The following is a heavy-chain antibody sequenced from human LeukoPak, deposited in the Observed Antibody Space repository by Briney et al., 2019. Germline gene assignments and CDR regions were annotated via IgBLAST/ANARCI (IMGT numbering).Heavy chain of an antibody. Sequence: GGSLRLSCAASGFTFSSYAMHWVRQAPGKGLEWVAVISYDGSNKYYADSVKGRFTISRDNAKNSLYLQMNSLRAEDTAVYYCARDEAPSTYGLRFLEWPPGAFDIWGQGTMVTVSS. CDR1: GFTFSSYA. D-gene: IGHD3-3*01. V-gene: IGHV3-30-3*01. CDR3: ARDEAPSTYGLRFLEWPPGAFDI. CDR2: ISYDGSNK. J-gene: IGHJ3*02.